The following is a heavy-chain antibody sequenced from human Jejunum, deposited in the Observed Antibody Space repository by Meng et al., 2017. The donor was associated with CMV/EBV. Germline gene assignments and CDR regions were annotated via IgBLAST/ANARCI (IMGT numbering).Heavy chain of an antibody. Sequence: FSSYSVNWVRQAPGKGLEWVSYIRSSGTTIYYADSAKGRFTVSRDNAKNSLYLQMNSLRAEDTAVYYCARDLAGIDRVYYYYGLDVWGQGTTVTVSS. CDR1: FSSYS. CDR3: ARDLAGIDRVYYYYGLDV. V-gene: IGHV3-48*04. J-gene: IGHJ6*02. CDR2: IRSSGTTI. D-gene: IGHD3-3*02.